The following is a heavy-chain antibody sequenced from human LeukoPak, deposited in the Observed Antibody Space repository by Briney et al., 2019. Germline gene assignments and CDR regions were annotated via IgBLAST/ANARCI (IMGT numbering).Heavy chain of an antibody. CDR2: IYSGGST. CDR1: GFTVSSNY. V-gene: IGHV3-53*01. D-gene: IGHD3-10*01. CDR3: ARGSMVRGVILDY. Sequence: GGSLRLSCAASGFTVSSNYMSWVRQAPGKGLEWVSVIYSGGSTYYADSAKGRFTISRDNSKNTLYLQMNSLRAEDTAVYYCARGSMVRGVILDYWGQGTLVTVSS. J-gene: IGHJ4*02.